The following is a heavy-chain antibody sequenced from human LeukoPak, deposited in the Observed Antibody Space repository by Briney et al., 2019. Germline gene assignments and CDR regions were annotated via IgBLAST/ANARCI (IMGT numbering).Heavy chain of an antibody. CDR1: GFTLSSYE. CDR2: ISSSGSTI. V-gene: IGHV3-48*03. D-gene: IGHD3-10*02. Sequence: GRSLRLSCAVSGFTLSSYEMNWVRQAPGKGLEWVSYISSSGSTIYYADSVKGRFTISRDNAKNSLYLQMNSLRAEDTAVYYCAELGITMIGGVWGKGTTVTISS. J-gene: IGHJ6*03. CDR3: AELGITMIGGV.